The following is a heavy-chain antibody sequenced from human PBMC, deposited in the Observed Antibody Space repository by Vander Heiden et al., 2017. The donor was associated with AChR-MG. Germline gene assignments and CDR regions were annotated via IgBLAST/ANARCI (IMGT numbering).Heavy chain of an antibody. CDR3: TRGGGTTVTTW. CDR2: IRSKAYGGTT. J-gene: IGHJ4*02. CDR1: GFTFGDYA. V-gene: IGHV3-49*03. Sequence: EVQLVESGGGLVQPGRSLRLSCTASGFTFGDYAMSGFRQAPGKGLEWVGFIRSKAYGGTTEYAASVKGRFTISRDDSKSIAYLQMNSLKTEDTAVYYCTRGGGTTVTTWWGQGTLVTVSS. D-gene: IGHD4-17*01.